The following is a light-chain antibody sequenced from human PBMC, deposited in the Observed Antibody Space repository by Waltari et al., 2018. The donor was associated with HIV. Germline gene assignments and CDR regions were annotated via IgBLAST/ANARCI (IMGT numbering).Light chain of an antibody. CDR2: WAS. V-gene: IGKV4-1*01. J-gene: IGKJ4*01. CDR1: RTILYSSDNRNY. CDR3: QQYFRIPPT. Sequence: DIVMTQSPDSLPVSLGERATINCTSSRTILYSSDNRNYLAWYQQKPRQPPKLLISWASTRESGVPDRFSGSGSGTDFTLTITRLQAEDVALYHCQQYFRIPPTFGGGTKMEIK.